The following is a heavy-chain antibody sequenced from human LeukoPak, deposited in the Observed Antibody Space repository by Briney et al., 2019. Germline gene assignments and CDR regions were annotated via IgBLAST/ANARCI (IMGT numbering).Heavy chain of an antibody. CDR2: IYYSGST. D-gene: IGHD3-10*01. Sequence: SETLSLTCTVSGGSISSSSYYWVWIRQPPGEGLEWIGSIYYSGSTYYNPSLKSRVIISVDTSKNQFSLELTSVTAADTAVYYCARHSGSGSYHSPFGNWGQGTLVTVS. J-gene: IGHJ4*02. CDR1: GGSISSSSYY. CDR3: ARHSGSGSYHSPFGN. V-gene: IGHV4-39*01.